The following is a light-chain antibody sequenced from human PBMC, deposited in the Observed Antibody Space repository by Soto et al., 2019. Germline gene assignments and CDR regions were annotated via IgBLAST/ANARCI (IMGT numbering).Light chain of an antibody. CDR2: DVS. V-gene: IGLV2-14*01. CDR3: SSYTSSSTPFYV. CDR1: SSDVGGYNY. Sequence: QSVLAQPASVSGSPGRSITISCTGTSSDVGGYNYVSWYQQHPGKAPKLMIYDVSNRPSGVSNRFSGSKSGNTASLTISGLQAEDEADYYCSSYTSSSTPFYVFGTGTKVTV. J-gene: IGLJ1*01.